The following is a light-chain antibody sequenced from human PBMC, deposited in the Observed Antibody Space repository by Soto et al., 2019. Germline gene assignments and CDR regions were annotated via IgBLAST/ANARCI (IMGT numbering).Light chain of an antibody. J-gene: IGKJ5*01. CDR1: QSVSRN. CDR2: GAS. CDR3: QQYSNWPT. V-gene: IGKV3-15*01. Sequence: IVMTQSPATLSVSPGERATLSCRASQSVSRNLALYQQRPGQAPRLLISGASTRATGIAARFSGSGSGTEFTLTISSLQSEDSALYYCQQYSNWPTFGQGTRLEIK.